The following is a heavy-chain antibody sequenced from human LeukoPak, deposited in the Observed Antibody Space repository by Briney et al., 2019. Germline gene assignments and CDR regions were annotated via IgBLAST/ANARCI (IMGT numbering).Heavy chain of an antibody. CDR3: ASGVGATYAFDI. CDR2: IYTSGST. CDR1: GGSISSYY. Sequence: PSETLSLTCTVSGGSISSYYWSWIRQPAGKGLDWIGRIYTSGSTNYNPSRKSRVTMSVDTTKNQFSLKLSSVTAADTAVYYCASGVGATYAFDIWGQGTMVTVSS. J-gene: IGHJ3*02. D-gene: IGHD1-26*01. V-gene: IGHV4-4*07.